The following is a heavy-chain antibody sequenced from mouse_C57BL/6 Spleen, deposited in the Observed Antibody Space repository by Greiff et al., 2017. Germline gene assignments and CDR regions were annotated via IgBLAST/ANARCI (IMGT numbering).Heavy chain of an antibody. CDR1: GYTFTSYW. D-gene: IGHD4-1*01. CDR2: IDPSDSYT. CDR3: ARGELGRWAWFAY. J-gene: IGHJ3*01. V-gene: IGHV1-69*01. Sequence: QVQLQQPGAELVMPGASVKLSCKASGYTFTSYWMHWVKQRPGQGLEWIGEIDPSDSYTNYNQKFKGKATLSVDKSSSTAYMQLSSLTSEESAVYYCARGELGRWAWFAYWGQGTLVTVSA.